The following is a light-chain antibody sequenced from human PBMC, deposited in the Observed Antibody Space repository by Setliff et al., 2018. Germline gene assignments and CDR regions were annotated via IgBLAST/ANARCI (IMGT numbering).Light chain of an antibody. J-gene: IGLJ3*02. Sequence: QSVLTQPASVSGSPGQSITISCTGTSSDVGGYNYVSWYQQHPGKAPKLMIYDVSKRPSGVSNRFSGSKSGSTASLTISGLQTEDEADYYCSSYTSTSTLDWVFGGGTK. CDR2: DVS. CDR3: SSYTSTSTLDWV. CDR1: SSDVGGYNY. V-gene: IGLV2-14*01.